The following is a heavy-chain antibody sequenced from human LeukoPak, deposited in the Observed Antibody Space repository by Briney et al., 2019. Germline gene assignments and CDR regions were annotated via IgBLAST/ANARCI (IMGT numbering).Heavy chain of an antibody. V-gene: IGHV4-34*12. D-gene: IGHD2-2*02. Sequence: ALALSLACAVYGGAFRCYYWSWTRPPPVKGREWSGALIHIGSTNYNPSLKSRVTISVDTSKNQFSLKLSSVTAADTAVYYCVRTGYCSSTSCYRGGRAFDIWSQGTMVTVSS. CDR3: VRTGYCSSTSCYRGGRAFDI. CDR1: GGAFRCYY. J-gene: IGHJ3*02. CDR2: LIHIGST.